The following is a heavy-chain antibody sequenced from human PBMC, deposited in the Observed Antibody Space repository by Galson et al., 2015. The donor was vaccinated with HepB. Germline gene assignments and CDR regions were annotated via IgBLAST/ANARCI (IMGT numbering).Heavy chain of an antibody. CDR2: IYPGDSDS. D-gene: IGHD3-22*01. Sequence: QSGAEVKKPGESPKISCKGSGYSFTNYWIGWVRQMPGKGLEWMGIIYPGDSDSRYSPSFQGQVTISADKSISTAYLQWSSLKASDTAVYYCARLHGDSSGYYYAYFQHWGQGTLVTVSS. CDR3: ARLHGDSSGYYYAYFQH. V-gene: IGHV5-51*01. CDR1: GYSFTNYW. J-gene: IGHJ1*01.